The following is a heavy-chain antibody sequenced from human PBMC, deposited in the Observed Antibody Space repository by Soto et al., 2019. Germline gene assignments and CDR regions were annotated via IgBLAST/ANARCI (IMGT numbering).Heavy chain of an antibody. J-gene: IGHJ5*02. CDR1: GYTFTNYG. CDR2: INVYNGNT. D-gene: IGHD3-10*01. CDR3: ARGVGSGSYYNHYNWFDH. Sequence: QVQLVQSGGEVKKPGASVKVSCKASGYTFTNYGISWVRQAPGQGLEWMGWINVYNGNTKYAQKVQGRVTMTTDTPTSTAYMELRSLRSDDTAVYYCARGVGSGSYYNHYNWFDHWGQGTLVPVSS. V-gene: IGHV1-18*01.